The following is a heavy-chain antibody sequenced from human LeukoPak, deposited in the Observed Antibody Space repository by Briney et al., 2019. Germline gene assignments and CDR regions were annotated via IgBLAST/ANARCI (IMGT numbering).Heavy chain of an antibody. CDR3: ARAGGNIPPYYYYYMDV. D-gene: IGHD2-21*01. CDR2: IYYSGST. CDR1: GGSISSSSYY. V-gene: IGHV4-39*07. J-gene: IGHJ6*03. Sequence: PSETLSLTCTVSGGSISSSSYYWGWIRQPPGKGLEWIGSIYYSGSTYYNPSLKSRVTISVDTSKNQFSLKLSSVTAADTAVYYCARAGGNIPPYYYYYMDVWGKGTTVTVSS.